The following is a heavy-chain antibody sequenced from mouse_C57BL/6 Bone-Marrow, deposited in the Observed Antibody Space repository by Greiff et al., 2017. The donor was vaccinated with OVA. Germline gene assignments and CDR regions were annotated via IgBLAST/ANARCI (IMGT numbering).Heavy chain of an antibody. Sequence: QLQQSVAELVRPGASVKLSCTASGFNIKNTYMHWVKQRPEQGLEWIGRIDPANGNTKYAPKFQGKATITADTSSNTAYLQLSSLTSEDTAIYYCPYYYGSRYYYAMDYWGKGTSVTVSS. J-gene: IGHJ4*01. D-gene: IGHD1-1*01. CDR2: IDPANGNT. V-gene: IGHV14-3*01. CDR3: PYYYGSRYYYAMDY. CDR1: GFNIKNTY.